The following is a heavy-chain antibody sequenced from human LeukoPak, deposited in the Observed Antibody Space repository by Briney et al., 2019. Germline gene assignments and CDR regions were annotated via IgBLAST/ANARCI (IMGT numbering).Heavy chain of an antibody. D-gene: IGHD5-24*01. Sequence: ASVKVSCKASGYTFTNCGISWVRQATGQELEWMGWISAYNGNTNYVQKFQGRVSMTTDTSTTTAYMELRSLRSDDTAAYYCARGQESWLQFPLSDWGQGTLVTVSS. CDR2: ISAYNGNT. J-gene: IGHJ4*02. V-gene: IGHV1-18*01. CDR3: ARGQESWLQFPLSD. CDR1: GYTFTNCG.